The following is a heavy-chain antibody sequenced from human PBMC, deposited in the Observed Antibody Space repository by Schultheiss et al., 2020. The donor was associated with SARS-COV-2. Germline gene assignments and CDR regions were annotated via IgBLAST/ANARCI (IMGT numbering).Heavy chain of an antibody. CDR1: GFTFSSYG. CDR3: ARDRGCSSTSCYTLFGY. J-gene: IGHJ4*02. Sequence: GGSLRLSCAASGFTFSSYGMHWVRQAPGKGLEWVANIKQDGSEKYYVDSVKGRFTISRDNAKNSLYLQMNSLRAEDTAVYYCARDRGCSSTSCYTLFGYWGQGTLVTVSS. D-gene: IGHD2-2*02. V-gene: IGHV3-7*04. CDR2: IKQDGSEK.